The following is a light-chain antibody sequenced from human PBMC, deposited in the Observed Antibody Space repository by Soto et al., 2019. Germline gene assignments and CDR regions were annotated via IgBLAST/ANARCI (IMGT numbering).Light chain of an antibody. Sequence: QSGLTQPASGSGSPGQSITISCTDNSSDVGGYNYVSWYQHHPGKAPKLMIYDVSNRPSGVSNRFSGSKSGNTASLTISGLQPEDEADYYCCSYTTSNTRQIVFGTGTKVTVL. V-gene: IGLV2-14*03. J-gene: IGLJ1*01. CDR3: CSYTTSNTRQIV. CDR1: SSDVGGYNY. CDR2: DVS.